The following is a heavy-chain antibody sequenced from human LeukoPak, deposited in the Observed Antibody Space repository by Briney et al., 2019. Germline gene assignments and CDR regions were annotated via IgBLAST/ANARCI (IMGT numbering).Heavy chain of an antibody. CDR1: GYTFTSYD. J-gene: IGHJ4*02. CDR3: ASVPSSWYPQGNDGHHDY. CDR2: MNPNSGNT. V-gene: IGHV1-8*01. D-gene: IGHD6-13*01. Sequence: ASVKVSCKASGYTFTSYDINWVRQATGQGLEWMGWMNPNSGNTGYAQKFQGRVTMTRNTSISTAYVELSSLRSEDTAVYYCASVPSSWYPQGNDGHHDYWGQGTLVTVSS.